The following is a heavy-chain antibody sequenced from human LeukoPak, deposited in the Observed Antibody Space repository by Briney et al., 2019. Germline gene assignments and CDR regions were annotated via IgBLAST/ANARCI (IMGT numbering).Heavy chain of an antibody. CDR3: ARDIVVVPAAIGVGSDY. CDR2: ISAYNGNT. D-gene: IGHD2-2*01. CDR1: GYTFTSYG. Sequence: ASVKVSCKASGYTFTSYGISWVRQAPGQGLEGMGWISAYNGNTNYAQKLQGRVTMTTDTSTSTAYMELRSLRSDDTAVYYCARDIVVVPAAIGVGSDYWGQGTLVTVSS. V-gene: IGHV1-18*01. J-gene: IGHJ4*02.